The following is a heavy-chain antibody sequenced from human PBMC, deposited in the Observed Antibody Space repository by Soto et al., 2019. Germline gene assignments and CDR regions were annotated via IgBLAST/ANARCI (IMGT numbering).Heavy chain of an antibody. Sequence: QVQLQESGPGLVKPSGTLSLTCAVSGGSISSTHWWSWVRQPPGKGLEWIGEIYHSGTTDYNPSLKSRVTISVDKSKNQFSLKLRSVTAADTAVYYCARDLEYYYDGSGQIRYFPHWGQGTLVTVSS. J-gene: IGHJ1*01. CDR1: GGSISSTHW. D-gene: IGHD3-22*01. V-gene: IGHV4-4*02. CDR3: ARDLEYYYDGSGQIRYFPH. CDR2: IYHSGTT.